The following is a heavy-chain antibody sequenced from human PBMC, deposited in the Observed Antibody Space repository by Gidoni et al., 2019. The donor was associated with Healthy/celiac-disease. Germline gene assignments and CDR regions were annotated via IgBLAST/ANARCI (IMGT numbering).Heavy chain of an antibody. J-gene: IGHJ5*02. D-gene: IGHD2-2*01. Sequence: QVQLVESGGGVGQPGRSLRLSCADSGFNFSSSDMHWVRQAHGKGIEWVAVICYEGINKYYADSVKCRFTISINNSKNTLYLQMNSLMAEDTAVYYCAIDPHAPEIHLGYCRSTSCYGFSSWFDPWGQGTLVTVSS. CDR3: AIDPHAPEIHLGYCRSTSCYGFSSWFDP. CDR1: GFNFSSSD. V-gene: IGHV3-30-3*01. CDR2: ICYEGINK.